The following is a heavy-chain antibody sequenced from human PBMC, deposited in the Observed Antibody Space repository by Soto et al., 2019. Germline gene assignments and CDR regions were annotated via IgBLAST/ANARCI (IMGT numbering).Heavy chain of an antibody. J-gene: IGHJ6*02. V-gene: IGHV3-23*01. CDR1: GFSFRAYA. CDR2: ISHNGGST. Sequence: GGSLRLSCTASGFSFRAYAMTWVRQAPGKGLEWLSAISHNGGSTYYADSVQGRFTISRDNSKNTLYLQMNTLRPEDTALYFCARPVEPFYYYGMDVWGQGTTVTVSS. CDR3: ARPVEPFYYYGMDV.